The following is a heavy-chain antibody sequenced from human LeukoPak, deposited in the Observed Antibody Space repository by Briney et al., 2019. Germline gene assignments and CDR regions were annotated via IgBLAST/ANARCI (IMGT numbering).Heavy chain of an antibody. J-gene: IGHJ5*02. CDR2: IYYSGST. V-gene: IGHV4-31*03. CDR3: ARASIAAAGSRWFDP. D-gene: IGHD6-13*01. CDR1: GGSISSGGYY. Sequence: TLSLTCTVSGGSISSGGYYWSWIRQHPGKGLEWIGYIYYSGSTYYNPSLKSRVTISVDTSKNQFSLKLSSVTAADTAVYYCARASIAAAGSRWFDPWGQGTLATVSS.